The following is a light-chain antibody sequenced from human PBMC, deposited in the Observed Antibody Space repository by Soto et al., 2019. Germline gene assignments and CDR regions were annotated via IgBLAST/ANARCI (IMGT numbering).Light chain of an antibody. CDR1: QSISSN. CDR2: GAS. Sequence: EIVMTQSPATLSVSPGERATLSCRASQSISSNLAWYQQKPGQAPRLLIYGASTRATGIPARFSGSGSGTEFTLTISSLQSEDFAVYYCQQYNNWIQLTFGGGTKVEIK. CDR3: QQYNNWIQLT. V-gene: IGKV3-15*01. J-gene: IGKJ4*01.